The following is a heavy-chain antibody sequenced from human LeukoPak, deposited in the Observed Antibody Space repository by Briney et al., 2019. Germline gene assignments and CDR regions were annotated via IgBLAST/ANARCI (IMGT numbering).Heavy chain of an antibody. CDR3: ARGGLSSGLSYYYYYMDV. J-gene: IGHJ6*03. Sequence: SVKVSCKASGGTFSSYAISWVRQAPGQGLEWMGRIILILGIANYAQKFQGRVTITADKSTSTAYMELSSLRSEDTAVYYCARGGLSSGLSYYYYYMDVWGKGTTVTVSS. CDR1: GGTFSSYA. D-gene: IGHD6-19*01. V-gene: IGHV1-69*04. CDR2: IILILGIA.